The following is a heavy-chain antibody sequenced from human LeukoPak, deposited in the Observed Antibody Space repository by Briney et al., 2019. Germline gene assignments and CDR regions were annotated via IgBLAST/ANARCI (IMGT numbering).Heavy chain of an antibody. V-gene: IGHV4-30-2*01. D-gene: IGHD3-22*01. Sequence: SETLSLTCAVSGDSISSGDYSWSWIRQPSGKGLEWIGYIFHSGSSYYNPSLKSRVTISVDKSKNQFSLKLSSVTAADTVVYYCARGGNYYDNYYYMDVWGKGTTVTVSS. J-gene: IGHJ6*03. CDR1: GDSISSGDYS. CDR2: IFHSGSS. CDR3: ARGGNYYDNYYYMDV.